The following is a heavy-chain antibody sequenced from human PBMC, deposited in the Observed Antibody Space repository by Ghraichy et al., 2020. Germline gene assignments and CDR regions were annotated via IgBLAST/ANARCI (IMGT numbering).Heavy chain of an antibody. CDR2: IKSKTDGGTT. J-gene: IGHJ4*02. V-gene: IGHV3-15*01. CDR1: GFTFSNAW. Sequence: GGSLRLSCAASGFTFSNAWMSWVRQAPGKGLEWVGRIKSKTDGGTTDYAAPVKGRFTISRDDSKNTLYLQMNSLKTEDTAVYYCTTGWAADSSSWYRGDYFDYWGQGTLVTVSS. D-gene: IGHD6-13*01. CDR3: TTGWAADSSSWYRGDYFDY.